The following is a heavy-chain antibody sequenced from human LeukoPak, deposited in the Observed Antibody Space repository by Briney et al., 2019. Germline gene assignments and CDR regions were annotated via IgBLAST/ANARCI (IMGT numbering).Heavy chain of an antibody. D-gene: IGHD2-2*02. J-gene: IGHJ6*02. CDR1: GGTFSSYA. V-gene: IGHV1-69*04. Sequence: GASVKVSCKASGGTFSSYAISWVRQAPGQGLEWMGRIIPILGIANYAQKFQGRVTITADKSTSTAYMELSSLRSEDTAVYYCARAGSDCSSTSCYRRYYYYGMDVWGQGTAVTVSS. CDR3: ARAGSDCSSTSCYRRYYYYGMDV. CDR2: IIPILGIA.